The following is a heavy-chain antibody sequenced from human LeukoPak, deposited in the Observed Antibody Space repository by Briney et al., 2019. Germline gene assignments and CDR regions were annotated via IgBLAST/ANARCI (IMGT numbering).Heavy chain of an antibody. Sequence: PGGSLRLSCAASGFTFSAYSMHWVRQAPGKGLEWVSYISSSSSTIYYADSVRGRFTISRDNAKNSLYLQMNSLRAEDTAVYYCAKAGYSYGFYFDYWGQGTLVTVSS. CDR1: GFTFSAYS. CDR2: ISSSSSTI. CDR3: AKAGYSYGFYFDY. J-gene: IGHJ4*02. V-gene: IGHV3-48*01. D-gene: IGHD5-18*01.